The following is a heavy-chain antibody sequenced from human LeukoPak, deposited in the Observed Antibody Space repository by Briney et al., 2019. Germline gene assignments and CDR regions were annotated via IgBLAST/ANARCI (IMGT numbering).Heavy chain of an antibody. V-gene: IGHV3-48*01. J-gene: IGHJ4*02. CDR3: ASLSVGRVSSFDY. D-gene: IGHD5/OR15-5a*01. CDR1: GFTFSSYS. CDR2: ISASGATI. Sequence: GGSLRLSCAASGFTFSSYSMNWVRQAPGKGLEWVSYISASGATIYYADSVKGRFTISRDNAKNSLYLQMSSLRAEDTAVYYCASLSVGRVSSFDYWCQGTLVTVSS.